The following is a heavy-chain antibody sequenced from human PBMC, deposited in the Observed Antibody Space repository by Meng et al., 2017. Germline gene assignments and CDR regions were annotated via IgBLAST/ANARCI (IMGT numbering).Heavy chain of an antibody. D-gene: IGHD1-26*01. J-gene: IGHJ4*02. CDR3: AREGRVDFDY. V-gene: IGHV7-4-1*02. CDR2: INTNTGNP. Sequence: QVQVVQSGSGLKEPGAQVKVYCKASGYTFSSYAMNWVRQAPGQGLEWMGWINTNTGNPTYAQGFTGRFVFSLDTSVSTAYLQISSLKAEDTAVYYCAREGRVDFDYWGQGTLVTVSS. CDR1: GYTFSSYA.